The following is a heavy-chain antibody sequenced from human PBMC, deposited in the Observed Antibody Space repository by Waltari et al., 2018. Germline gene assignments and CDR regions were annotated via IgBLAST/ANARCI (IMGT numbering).Heavy chain of an antibody. D-gene: IGHD3-10*01. CDR3: ATALGDNTSASRPFHL. CDR1: GYTFSDYY. CDR2: VDPEDGQA. V-gene: IGHV1-69-2*01. J-gene: IGHJ3*01. Sequence: EVQLRQSGAELRKPGTPVKISCKASGYTFSDYYIHWVQQAPGKGLQWVGRVDPEDGQAIYAEKVQGRVTITADTSTDTAYLELSSLTSEDTAVFYCATALGDNTSASRPFHLWGQGTVITVSS.